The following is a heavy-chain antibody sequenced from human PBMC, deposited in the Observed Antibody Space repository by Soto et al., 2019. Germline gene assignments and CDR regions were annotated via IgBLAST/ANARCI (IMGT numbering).Heavy chain of an antibody. CDR2: ISYDGANK. CDR3: ARVPSSSGRAHFDY. J-gene: IGHJ4*02. V-gene: IGHV3-30*03. Sequence: GGSLTLSCAASGFTFSSYVIHWFRPAPVKGLEWVALISYDGANKYYADSVKGRFTISRDNSKNTLYLQMNSLRAEDTAVYYCARVPSSSGRAHFDYWGQGTLVTVSS. CDR1: GFTFSSYV. D-gene: IGHD2-15*01.